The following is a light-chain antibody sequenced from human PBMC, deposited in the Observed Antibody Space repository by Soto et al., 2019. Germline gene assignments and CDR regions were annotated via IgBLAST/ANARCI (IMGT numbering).Light chain of an antibody. Sequence: QSVLTQPASVSGSPGQPITISCTGTSRDVGSYNYVSWYQQPTGKAPKLTIYEVSNRPSGVSDRFSWTKSGNTAPLTISGLLDDDEDDYYCSSYTNTNTHVVFGGGTKRTVL. CDR2: EVS. V-gene: IGLV2-14*01. CDR1: SRDVGSYNY. CDR3: SSYTNTNTHVV. J-gene: IGLJ2*01.